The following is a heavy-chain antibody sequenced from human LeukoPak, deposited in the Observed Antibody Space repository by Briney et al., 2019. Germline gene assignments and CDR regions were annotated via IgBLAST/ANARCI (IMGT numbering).Heavy chain of an antibody. D-gene: IGHD6-19*01. CDR1: GFTFSDSY. Sequence: GGSLRLSCAASGFTFSDSYMTWFRQAPGKGLEWVSYISGSGTAIYYADSVKGRFTVSRDNAKNSLYLQMNSLRAEDTAVYYCATGGSGYHSSENDYWGQEPWSPSPQ. J-gene: IGHJ4*01. CDR2: ISGSGTAI. CDR3: ATGGSGYHSSENDY. V-gene: IGHV3-11*01.